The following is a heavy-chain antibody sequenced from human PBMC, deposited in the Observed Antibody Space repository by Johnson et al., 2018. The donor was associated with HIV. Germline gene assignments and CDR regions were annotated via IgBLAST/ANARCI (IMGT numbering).Heavy chain of an antibody. Sequence: MLLVESGGGVVQPGRSLRLACAASGFTVSRNYMSWVRQAPGKGLEWVSVIYSGSTIYYADSLKGRFTISRDNAKNALYLQMNSLRAEDTAVYYCARDRTVWQLVRPGGAFDIWGQGTMVTVSS. V-gene: IGHV3-66*01. CDR2: IYSGSTI. J-gene: IGHJ3*02. CDR1: GFTVSRNY. CDR3: ARDRTVWQLVRPGGAFDI. D-gene: IGHD6-6*01.